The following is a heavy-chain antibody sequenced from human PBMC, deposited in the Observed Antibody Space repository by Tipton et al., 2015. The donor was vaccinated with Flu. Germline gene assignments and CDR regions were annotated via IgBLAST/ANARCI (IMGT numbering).Heavy chain of an antibody. CDR3: ARHQAGLLNWSDP. CDR1: GGSISSSSYY. V-gene: IGHV4-39*01. D-gene: IGHD2-21*01. Sequence: TLSLTCTVSGGSISSSSYYWGWIRQPPGKGLEWIGSIYSSGSTYYNPSLKSRVTISVDTSKNPCSLKLSSVTAADTAAYSCARHQAGLLNWSDPWGQGTLVTVSS. CDR2: IYSSGST. J-gene: IGHJ5*02.